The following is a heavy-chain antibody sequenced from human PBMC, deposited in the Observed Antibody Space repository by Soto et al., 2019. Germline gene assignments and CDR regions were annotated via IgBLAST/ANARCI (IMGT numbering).Heavy chain of an antibody. V-gene: IGHV3-7*01. CDR2: IKQDGSEK. Sequence: LRLSCAASGFTFSSYWMSWVRQAPGKGLEWVANIKQDGSEKYYVDSVKGRFTISRDNAKNSLYLQMNSLRAEDTAVYYCARVRQWLVRANNWFDPWGQGTLVTVSS. CDR1: GFTFSSYW. D-gene: IGHD6-19*01. J-gene: IGHJ5*02. CDR3: ARVRQWLVRANNWFDP.